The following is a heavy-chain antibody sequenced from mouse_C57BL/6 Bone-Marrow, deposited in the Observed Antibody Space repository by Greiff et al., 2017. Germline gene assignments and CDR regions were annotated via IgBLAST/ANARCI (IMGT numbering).Heavy chain of an antibody. CDR3: ARVKYGSSYASFAY. Sequence: VQLQQSGAELVRPGTSVKVSCKASGYAFTNYLIEWVQQRPGQGLEWIGVINPGSGGTNYNEKFKGKATLTADKSSSTAYMQLSRLTSEASEVSFCARVKYGSSYASFAYWGQGTLVTVSA. J-gene: IGHJ3*01. D-gene: IGHD1-1*01. V-gene: IGHV1-54*01. CDR1: GYAFTNYL. CDR2: INPGSGGT.